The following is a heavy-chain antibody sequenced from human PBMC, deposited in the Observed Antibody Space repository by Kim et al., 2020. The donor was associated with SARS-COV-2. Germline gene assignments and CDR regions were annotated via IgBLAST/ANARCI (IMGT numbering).Heavy chain of an antibody. Sequence: ANSVKVRFTISRDNSKHTLYIQMGSLRAEDMAVYYCARGPGDYLAYYFDYWGQGTLVTVSS. J-gene: IGHJ4*02. CDR3: ARGPGDYLAYYFDY. V-gene: IGHV3-64*01. D-gene: IGHD4-17*01.